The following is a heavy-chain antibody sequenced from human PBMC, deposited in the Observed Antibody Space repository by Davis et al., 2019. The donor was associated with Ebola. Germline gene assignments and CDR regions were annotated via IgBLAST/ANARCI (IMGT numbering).Heavy chain of an antibody. V-gene: IGHV7-4-1*02. J-gene: IGHJ3*02. CDR3: ARLSEI. CDR1: GYSFTTYG. Sequence: ASVKVSCKASGYSFTTYGIHWVRQAPGQGLEWMGWINTNTGNPRNAKGFTGRFAFSLDTSVSTAYLQISNLKAEDTALYYCARLSEIWGQGTMVTVSS. CDR2: INTNTGNP.